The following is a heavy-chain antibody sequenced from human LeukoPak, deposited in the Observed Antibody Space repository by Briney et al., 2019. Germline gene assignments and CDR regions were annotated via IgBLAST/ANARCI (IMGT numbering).Heavy chain of an antibody. D-gene: IGHD4-17*01. CDR1: GYSISSGYY. V-gene: IGHV4-38-2*02. CDR3: ARVGYGDPSYMDV. Sequence: SETLSLTCTVSGYSISSGYYWGWIRQPPGKGLEWIGSIYHSGSTYYNPSLKSRVTISVDTSKNQFSLKLSSVTAADTAVYYCARVGYGDPSYMDVWGKGTTVTVSS. CDR2: IYHSGST. J-gene: IGHJ6*03.